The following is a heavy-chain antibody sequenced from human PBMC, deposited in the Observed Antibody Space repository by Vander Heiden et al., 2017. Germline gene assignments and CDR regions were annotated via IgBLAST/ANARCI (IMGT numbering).Heavy chain of an antibody. CDR2: IYTSGST. Sequence: QVQLQESGPGLVKPSETLSLTCAVSGGSLSSYYWSWTRQPAGKGLEWIGRIYTSGSTNYNPSLKSRVTMSVDTSKNQFSLKLSSVTAADTAVYYCARTSGWATNYFDYWGQGTLVTVSS. V-gene: IGHV4-4*07. J-gene: IGHJ4*02. CDR3: ARTSGWATNYFDY. CDR1: GGSLSSYY. D-gene: IGHD6-19*01.